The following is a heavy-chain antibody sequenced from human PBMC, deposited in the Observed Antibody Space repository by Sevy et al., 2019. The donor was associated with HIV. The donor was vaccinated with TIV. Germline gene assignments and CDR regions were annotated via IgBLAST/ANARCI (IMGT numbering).Heavy chain of an antibody. D-gene: IGHD3-9*01. Sequence: GGSLRLSCAASGFTFSGSAMHWVRQASGKGLEWVGRIRSRVNSHATAYAASVKGRFTISRDDSENTALLQMSSLKTEDTAVYYCTASMKTDVLRYFDWLEEPPFDHWGQGTLVTVSS. CDR2: IRSRVNSHAT. J-gene: IGHJ4*02. CDR1: GFTFSGSA. CDR3: TASMKTDVLRYFDWLEEPPFDH. V-gene: IGHV3-73*01.